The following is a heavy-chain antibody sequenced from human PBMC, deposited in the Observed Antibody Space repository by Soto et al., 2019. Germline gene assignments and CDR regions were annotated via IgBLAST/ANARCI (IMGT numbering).Heavy chain of an antibody. CDR3: ARHYXXTPLYFDY. CDR1: GGSISSSNW. D-gene: IGHD4-17*01. CDR2: IYHSGST. V-gene: IGHV4-4*02. J-gene: IGHJ4*02. Sequence: QVQLQESGPGLVKPSGTLSLTCAVSGGSISSSNWWSWVRQPPGKGLEWIGEIYHSGSTNYNPSLKSRXTXSXXXSXXQXXLXXXXXTXXXTXVXYCARHYXXTPLYFDYWGQGTLVTVSS.